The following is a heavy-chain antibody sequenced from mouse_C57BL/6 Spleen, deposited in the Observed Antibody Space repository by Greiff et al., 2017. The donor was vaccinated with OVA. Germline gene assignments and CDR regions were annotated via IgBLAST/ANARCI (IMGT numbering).Heavy chain of an antibody. D-gene: IGHD1-1*02. Sequence: QVQLQQPGAELVKPGASVKLSCKASGYTFTSYWMHWVKQRPGQGLEWIGMIHPHSGSTNYNEKFKSKATLTVDTSSSTAYMQLSSLTSEDSAVYDCARAGYYGLYYFDYWGQGTTLTVSS. CDR1: GYTFTSYW. V-gene: IGHV1-64*01. CDR3: ARAGYYGLYYFDY. J-gene: IGHJ2*01. CDR2: IHPHSGST.